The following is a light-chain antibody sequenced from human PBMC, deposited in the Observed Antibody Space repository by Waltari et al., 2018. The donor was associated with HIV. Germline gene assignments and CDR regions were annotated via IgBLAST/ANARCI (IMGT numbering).Light chain of an antibody. CDR2: DNN. Sequence: QSVLTQPPSVSAAPGQKVTISCSGRNSTIGNNYVSWYQQLPGTAPKLLIYDNNKRPSGIPDRFSGSKSGTSATLGITGLQTGDEADYYCGSWDSSLSSVVFGGGTKLTVL. CDR1: NSTIGNNY. CDR3: GSWDSSLSSVV. J-gene: IGLJ2*01. V-gene: IGLV1-51*01.